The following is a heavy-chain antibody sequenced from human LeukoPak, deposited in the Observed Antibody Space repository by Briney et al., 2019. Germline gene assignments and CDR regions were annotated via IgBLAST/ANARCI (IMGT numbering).Heavy chain of an antibody. CDR3: AKDGAKDIVVVVAATHRSGVDY. J-gene: IGHJ4*02. V-gene: IGHV3-53*01. D-gene: IGHD2-15*01. CDR2: IYSGGST. CDR1: EFSVGSNY. Sequence: GGSLRLSCAASEFSVGSNYMTWVRQAPGKGLEWVSLIYSGGSTYYADSVKGRFTISRDNSKNTLYLQMNSLRAEDTAVYYCAKDGAKDIVVVVAATHRSGVDYWGQGTLVTVSS.